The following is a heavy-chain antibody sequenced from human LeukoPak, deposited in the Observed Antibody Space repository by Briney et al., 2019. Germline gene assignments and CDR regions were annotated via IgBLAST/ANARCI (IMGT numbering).Heavy chain of an antibody. CDR3: AKARSHHYYYYMDV. CDR1: GFTFDDYA. V-gene: IGHV3-43D*03. J-gene: IGHJ6*03. CDR2: IGWDGGST. Sequence: PGGSLRLSCAASGFTFDDYAMHWVRQAPGKGLEWVSLIGWDGGSTYYADSVKGRFTISRDNSKNSLYLQMNSLRAEDTALYYCAKARSHHYYYYMDVWGKGTTVTVSS.